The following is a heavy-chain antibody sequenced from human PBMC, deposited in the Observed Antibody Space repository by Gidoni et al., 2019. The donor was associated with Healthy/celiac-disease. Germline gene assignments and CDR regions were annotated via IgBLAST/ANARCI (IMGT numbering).Heavy chain of an antibody. Sequence: CSASGFTFSSYSMNWVRQAPGKGLEWVSSISSSSSYIYYADSVKGRFTISRDNAKNSLYLQMNSLRAEDTAVYYCATAVNYYDSSGLPDYWGQGTLVTVSS. CDR2: ISSSSSYI. V-gene: IGHV3-21*01. D-gene: IGHD3-22*01. J-gene: IGHJ4*02. CDR1: GFTFSSYS. CDR3: ATAVNYYDSSGLPDY.